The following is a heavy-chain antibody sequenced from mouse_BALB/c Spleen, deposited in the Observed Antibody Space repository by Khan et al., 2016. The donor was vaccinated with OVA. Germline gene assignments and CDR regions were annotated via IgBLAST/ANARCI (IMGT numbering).Heavy chain of an antibody. CDR1: GYTFTSYT. CDR2: INPSNGYT. Sequence: QVQLKQSGAELARPGASVKMSCKASGYTFTSYTIHWIKLRPGQGLEWIGYINPSNGYTNYNQKFKDQATLTADKSSTTAYMQLSTLTSDDSAVDNCVRDRAYYRNDGWFAYWGQGTLVTVSA. CDR3: VRDRAYYRNDGWFAY. J-gene: IGHJ3*01. V-gene: IGHV1-4*01. D-gene: IGHD2-14*01.